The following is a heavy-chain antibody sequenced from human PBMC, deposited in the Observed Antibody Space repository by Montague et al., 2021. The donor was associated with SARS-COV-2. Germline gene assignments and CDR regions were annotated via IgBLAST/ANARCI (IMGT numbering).Heavy chain of an antibody. CDR1: GGSISSGGYY. V-gene: IGHV4-31*03. J-gene: IGHJ5*02. CDR3: ARARAVVPTTRNWFDP. Sequence: TLSLTCTVSGGSISSGGYYWSWIRQHPGEGLEWIGYIYYSGSTYYXPSLKSRLTISVDTSKNRFSLKLSSVTAADTAMYYCARARAVVPTTRNWFDPWGQGTLVTVSS. D-gene: IGHD2-2*01. CDR2: IYYSGST.